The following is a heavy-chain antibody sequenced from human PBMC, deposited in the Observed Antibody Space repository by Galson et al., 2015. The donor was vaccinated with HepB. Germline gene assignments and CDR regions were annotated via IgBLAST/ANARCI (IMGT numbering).Heavy chain of an antibody. Sequence: SLRLSCAASGFTFSSYSMNWVRQAPGKGLEWVSSISSSSSYIYYADSVKGRFTISRDNAKNSLYLQMNSLRAEDTAVCYCARDYGDYEVPDYWGQGTLVTVSS. J-gene: IGHJ4*02. V-gene: IGHV3-21*01. CDR1: GFTFSSYS. CDR3: ARDYGDYEVPDY. CDR2: ISSSSSYI. D-gene: IGHD4-17*01.